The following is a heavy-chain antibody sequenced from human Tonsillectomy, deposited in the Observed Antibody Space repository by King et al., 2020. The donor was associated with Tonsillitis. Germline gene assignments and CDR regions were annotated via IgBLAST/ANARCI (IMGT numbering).Heavy chain of an antibody. CDR2: IYYSGST. CDR1: GGSISSYY. J-gene: IGHJ3*02. V-gene: IGHV4-59*08. CDR3: ARRTDLSDALDI. Sequence: QLQESGPGLVKPSETLSLTCTVSGGSISSYYWSWIRQPPGKGLEWIGYIYYSGSTNYNPSLKSRVTISVDTSKNQFSLKLSSVTAADTAVYYCARRTDLSDALDIWGQGTMVTVSS.